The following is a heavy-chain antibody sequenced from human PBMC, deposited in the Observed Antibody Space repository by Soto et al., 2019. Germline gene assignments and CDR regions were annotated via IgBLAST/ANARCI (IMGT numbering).Heavy chain of an antibody. CDR3: ARVNPTGYYYYYYMDV. V-gene: IGHV1-69*10. Sequence: ASVKVSCKASGGTFSSYAISWVRQAPGQGLEWMGGIIPIFGIANYAQKFQGRVTITADKSTSTAYMELSSLRSEDTAVYYCARVNPTGYYYYYYMDVWGKGTTVTVSS. J-gene: IGHJ6*03. CDR2: IIPIFGIA. D-gene: IGHD3-9*01. CDR1: GGTFSSYA.